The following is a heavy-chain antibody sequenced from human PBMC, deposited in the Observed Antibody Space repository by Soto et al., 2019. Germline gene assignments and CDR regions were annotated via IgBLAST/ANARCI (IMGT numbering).Heavy chain of an antibody. CDR1: GGSFSGYY. CDR2: INHSGST. Sequence: QVQLQQWGAGLLKPSETLSLTCAVYGGSFSGYYWSWIRQPPGKGLEWIGEINHSGSTNYNPSLKSRVTISVDTSKNQFPLKLSSVTAADTAVYYCARGPTQTAVTTLVYYFDYWGQGTLVTVSS. V-gene: IGHV4-34*01. J-gene: IGHJ4*02. D-gene: IGHD4-17*01. CDR3: ARGPTQTAVTTLVYYFDY.